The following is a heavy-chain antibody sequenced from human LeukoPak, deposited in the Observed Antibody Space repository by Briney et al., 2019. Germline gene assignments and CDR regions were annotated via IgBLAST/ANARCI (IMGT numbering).Heavy chain of an antibody. CDR2: INHRGST. J-gene: IGHJ5*02. Sequence: SETLSLTCTVYGGSFGGYYWSWIRQPPGKGLEWIGEINHRGSTNYNPSLKSRVAISIDTSKNQSSLRLSSVTAADTAVFYCAKGLNYDLLTTSHWFDPWGQGTLVAVSS. CDR3: AKGLNYDLLTTSHWFDP. D-gene: IGHD3-9*01. CDR1: GGSFGGYY. V-gene: IGHV4-34*01.